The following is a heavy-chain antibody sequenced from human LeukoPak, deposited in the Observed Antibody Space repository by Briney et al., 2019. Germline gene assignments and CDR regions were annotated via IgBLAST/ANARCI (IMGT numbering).Heavy chain of an antibody. D-gene: IGHD5-12*01. CDR2: IKYDGSEK. Sequence: PGGSLRLSCEASGFIFSDYWMTWVRQAPGKGLEWVANIKYDGSEKYCVDSLKGRFTIARDNAKNSLYLQMNSLRAEDTAVYYCARARGCSGYERVWGMDVWGQGTTVTVSS. CDR1: GFIFSDYW. J-gene: IGHJ6*02. V-gene: IGHV3-7*01. CDR3: ARARGCSGYERVWGMDV.